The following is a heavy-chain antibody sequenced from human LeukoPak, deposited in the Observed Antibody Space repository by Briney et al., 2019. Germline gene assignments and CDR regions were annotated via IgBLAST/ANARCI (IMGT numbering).Heavy chain of an antibody. CDR1: GGSASTYY. CDR2: IYTTGST. J-gene: IGHJ3*02. D-gene: IGHD3-10*01. V-gene: IGHV4-4*07. Sequence: SETLSLTCTVSGGSASTYYWTWIRQPAGKGLEWIGRIYTTGSTNYNPSLKSRVTMSVDTSKNQFSLRLSSVTATDTAVYYCARHDYYGSGSYSLGAFDIWGQGTMVTVSS. CDR3: ARHDYYGSGSYSLGAFDI.